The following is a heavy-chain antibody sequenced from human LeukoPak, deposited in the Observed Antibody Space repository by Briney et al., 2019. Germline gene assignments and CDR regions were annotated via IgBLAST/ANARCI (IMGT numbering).Heavy chain of an antibody. CDR3: ARDLDNWDYYYGMDG. V-gene: IGHV3-21*01. D-gene: IGHD1-20*01. Sequence: PGGSLRLSCAASGFTFSSYSMNWVRQAPGNGLEWVSSISSSSSYIYYADSVKGRFTISRDNAKNSLYLQMNSLRAEDTAVYYCARDLDNWDYYYGMDGWGQGTTVTVSS. CDR1: GFTFSSYS. J-gene: IGHJ6*02. CDR2: ISSSSSYI.